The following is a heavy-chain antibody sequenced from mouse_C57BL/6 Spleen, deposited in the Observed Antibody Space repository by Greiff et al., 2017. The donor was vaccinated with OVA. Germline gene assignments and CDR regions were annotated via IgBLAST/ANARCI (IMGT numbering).Heavy chain of an antibody. CDR1: GFSLTSYG. V-gene: IGHV2-2*01. CDR2: IWSGGSA. D-gene: IGHD1-1*01. CDR3: ARNSYYGSSWNYFDY. Sequence: VQLQQSGPGLVQPSQSLSITCTVSGFSLTSYGVHWVRQSPGKGLEWLGVIWSGGSAAYNAAFISRLSIRKDNSKSQVFFKMNSLQADDTAIYYCARNSYYGSSWNYFDYWGQGTTLTVSS. J-gene: IGHJ2*01.